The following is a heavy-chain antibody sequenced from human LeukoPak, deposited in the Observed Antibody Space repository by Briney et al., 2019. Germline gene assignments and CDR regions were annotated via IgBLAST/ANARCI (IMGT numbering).Heavy chain of an antibody. Sequence: GGTLRLSCAASGFTFSSYGMHWVRQAPGKGLEWVAYIQYDGSNEQYADSVKGRFGISRDSSKNILYLQMNSLRAEDTAVYYCAKDRCSNGVGCYYYYMDVWGKGTTVTISS. V-gene: IGHV3-30*02. CDR3: AKDRCSNGVGCYYYYMDV. D-gene: IGHD2-8*01. J-gene: IGHJ6*03. CDR1: GFTFSSYG. CDR2: IQYDGSNE.